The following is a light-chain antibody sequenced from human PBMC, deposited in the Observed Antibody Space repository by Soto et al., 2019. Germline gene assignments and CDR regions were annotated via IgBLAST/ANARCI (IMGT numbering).Light chain of an antibody. CDR1: QSVSSN. J-gene: IGKJ1*01. Sequence: EIVMTQSPATLSVSPGERATLSCRASQSVSSNLAWYQQKPGQAPRLLIYGASTRATGLPARFSGGGSGTEFTLTISSLQSEDFAVYYCQQYNNWPRTFGQGTKVDI. CDR3: QQYNNWPRT. CDR2: GAS. V-gene: IGKV3-15*01.